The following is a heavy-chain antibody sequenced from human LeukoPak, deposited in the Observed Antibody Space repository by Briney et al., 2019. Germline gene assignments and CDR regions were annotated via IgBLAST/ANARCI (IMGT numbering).Heavy chain of an antibody. D-gene: IGHD5-12*01. J-gene: IGHJ4*02. Sequence: AETLSLTCAVSGGSISSSNWWSGGRQPRGEGLGWIGEIYHSGSTNYNPSLKSRVTISVDKSKNQFSLKLSSVTAADTALYYCARHNSDYFNWLDYWGQGTLVTVSS. CDR1: GGSISSSNW. CDR2: IYHSGST. V-gene: IGHV4-4*02. CDR3: ARHNSDYFNWLDY.